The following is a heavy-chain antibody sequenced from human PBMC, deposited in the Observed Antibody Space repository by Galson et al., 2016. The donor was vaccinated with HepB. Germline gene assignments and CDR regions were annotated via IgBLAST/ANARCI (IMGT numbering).Heavy chain of an antibody. Sequence: CAASGFSVSNNYMTWVRQAPGKGLEWVSLIYSGGSTYYADSVKGRFTISRDSSKNTLYLQMNSLRAEDTAVYYCAMDRHCITTSCQGLWGPGTLVTVSS. J-gene: IGHJ4*02. CDR1: GFSVSNNY. V-gene: IGHV3-53*01. CDR3: AMDRHCITTSCQGL. CDR2: IYSGGST. D-gene: IGHD2-2*01.